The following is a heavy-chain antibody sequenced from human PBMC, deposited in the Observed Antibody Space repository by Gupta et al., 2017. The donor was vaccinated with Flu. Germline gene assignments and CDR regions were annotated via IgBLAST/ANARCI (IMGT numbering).Heavy chain of an antibody. J-gene: IGHJ4*02. V-gene: IGHV1-69*18. CDR3: ARDGGLYGDPETDY. Sequence: QVQLVQSGAEVKKPGSSVKVSCKASGGTFSSYAINWVRQAPGQGLEWMGKINPIFGTAKYAQKFQGRVTITADESTSTAYMELSSLRSEDTAVYYCARDGGLYGDPETDYWGQGTLVTVSS. D-gene: IGHD4-17*01. CDR1: GGTFSSYA. CDR2: INPIFGTA.